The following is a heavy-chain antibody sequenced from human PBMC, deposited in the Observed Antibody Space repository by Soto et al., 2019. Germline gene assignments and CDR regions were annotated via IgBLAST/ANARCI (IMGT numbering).Heavy chain of an antibody. CDR3: ARRKERSGPYYLDY. J-gene: IGHJ4*02. D-gene: IGHD6-25*01. CDR2: MNPNTGNA. V-gene: IGHV1-8*01. CDR1: GYTFATYD. Sequence: ASVKVSCKASGYTFATYDFAWVRQATGQGLEWMGWMNPNTGNAGYAQAFRGRVTMTRNTSITTAYKELSSLRSEDTAVYFCARRKERSGPYYLDYWGQGTLVTVSS.